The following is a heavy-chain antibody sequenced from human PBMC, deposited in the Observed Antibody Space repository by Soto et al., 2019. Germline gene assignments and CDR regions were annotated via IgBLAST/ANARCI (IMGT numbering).Heavy chain of an antibody. V-gene: IGHV1-2*04. Sequence: ASVKVSCKASGYTFTGYYMHWVRQAPGQGLEWMGWINPNSGGTNYAQKFQGWVTMTRDTSISTAYMELSRLRSDDTAVYYCARGGEDIVVVVAANGMDVWGQGTTVTVSS. CDR1: GYTFTGYY. CDR2: INPNSGGT. J-gene: IGHJ6*02. CDR3: ARGGEDIVVVVAANGMDV. D-gene: IGHD2-15*01.